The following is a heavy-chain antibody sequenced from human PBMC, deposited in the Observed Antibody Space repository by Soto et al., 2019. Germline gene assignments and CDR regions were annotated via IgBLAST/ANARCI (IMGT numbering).Heavy chain of an antibody. CDR3: AIMYYYDSSGYYKLDAFDI. CDR2: ISGSGGST. D-gene: IGHD3-22*01. Sequence: GGSLRLSCAASGFTFSSCAMGWVRQAPGKGLEWVSDISGSGGSTYYADSVKGRFTISRDNSKNTLYLQMNSLRAEDTAVYYCAIMYYYDSSGYYKLDAFDIWGQGTMVTVSS. V-gene: IGHV3-23*01. J-gene: IGHJ3*02. CDR1: GFTFSSCA.